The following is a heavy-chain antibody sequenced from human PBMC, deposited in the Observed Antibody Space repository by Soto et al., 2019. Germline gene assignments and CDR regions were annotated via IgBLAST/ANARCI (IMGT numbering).Heavy chain of an antibody. CDR3: ARITSRIY. D-gene: IGHD3-16*01. J-gene: IGHJ4*02. CDR2: ISYDGSNK. V-gene: IGHV3-30-3*01. Sequence: QVQLVESGGGVVQPGRSLRLSCAASGFTFSSYAMHWVRQAPGKGLEWVAVISYDGSNKYYADSVKDRFTISRDNSKNTLYLEMNSLRAEDAAVYHCARITSRIYWGQGMLVAVSS. CDR1: GFTFSSYA.